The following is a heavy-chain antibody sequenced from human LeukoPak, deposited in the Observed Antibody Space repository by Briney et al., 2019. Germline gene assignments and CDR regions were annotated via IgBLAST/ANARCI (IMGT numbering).Heavy chain of an antibody. V-gene: IGHV4-30-2*01. Sequence: PSQTLSLTCTVSGGSISSGGYYWSWIRQPPGKGLEWIGYIYHSGSTYYNPSLKSRVTISVDRSKNQFSLKLSSVTAADTAVYYCARGFISGSSWGYFQHWGQGTLVTVSS. CDR3: ARGFISGSSWGYFQH. CDR1: GGSISSGGYY. CDR2: IYHSGST. D-gene: IGHD1-26*01. J-gene: IGHJ1*01.